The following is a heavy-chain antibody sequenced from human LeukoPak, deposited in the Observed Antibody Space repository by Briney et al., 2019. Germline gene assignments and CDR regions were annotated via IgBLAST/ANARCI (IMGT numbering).Heavy chain of an antibody. V-gene: IGHV4-59*12. D-gene: IGHD1-26*01. CDR2: IYYTGST. Sequence: ETLSLTCSVSGGSISTYYWSWIRQPPGKGLEWIGYIYYTGSTNYNPSLKSRVTISVDTSMNQFSLKLSSVTAADTAVYYCARDLGGSYYIPYYYGMDVWGQGTTVTVSS. CDR3: ARDLGGSYYIPYYYGMDV. CDR1: GGSISTYY. J-gene: IGHJ6*02.